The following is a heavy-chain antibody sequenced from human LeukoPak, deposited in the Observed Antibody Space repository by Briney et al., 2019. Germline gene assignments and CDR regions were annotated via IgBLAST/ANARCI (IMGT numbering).Heavy chain of an antibody. D-gene: IGHD2-8*01. CDR3: ARDYTIYEAPSDAFDI. V-gene: IGHV3-30-3*01. J-gene: IGHJ3*02. CDR2: ISYDGSNK. Sequence: PGGSLRLSCAASGFTFSSYAMHWVRQAPGKGLEWVAVISYDGSNKYYADSVKGRFTISRDNSKNTLYLQMNSLRAEDTAVYYCARDYTIYEAPSDAFDIWGQGTMVTVSS. CDR1: GFTFSSYA.